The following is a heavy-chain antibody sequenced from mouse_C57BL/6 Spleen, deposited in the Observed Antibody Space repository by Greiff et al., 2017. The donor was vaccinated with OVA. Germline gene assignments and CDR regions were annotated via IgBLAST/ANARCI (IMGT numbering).Heavy chain of an antibody. D-gene: IGHD1-1*02. J-gene: IGHJ1*03. Sequence: EVQGVESGGGLVQPGGSLKLSCAASGFTFSDYGMAWVRQAPRKGPEWVAFISNLAYSIYYADTVTGRFTISRENAKNTLYLEMSSLRAEDTAMYYCARHYGGYFDVWGTGTTVTVSS. CDR1: GFTFSDYG. CDR3: ARHYGGYFDV. CDR2: ISNLAYSI. V-gene: IGHV5-15*01.